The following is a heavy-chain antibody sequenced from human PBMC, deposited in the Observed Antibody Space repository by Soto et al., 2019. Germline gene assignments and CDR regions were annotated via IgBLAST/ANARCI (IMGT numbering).Heavy chain of an antibody. CDR3: AKDESAGYYYFDY. D-gene: IGHD3-9*01. Sequence: EVQLLESGGGLVQPGGSLRLSCAASGFTFSNYAMSWVRQAPGKGLEWVSVISNNGGSTYYAASVKGRFTISRDNSKNTLYLQMNSLRAEDTAVYYCAKDESAGYYYFDYWGQGTLVTVSS. J-gene: IGHJ4*02. CDR1: GFTFSNYA. CDR2: ISNNGGST. V-gene: IGHV3-23*01.